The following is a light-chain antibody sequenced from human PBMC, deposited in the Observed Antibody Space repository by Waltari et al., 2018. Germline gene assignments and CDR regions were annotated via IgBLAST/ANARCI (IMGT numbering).Light chain of an antibody. CDR2: GAS. V-gene: IGKV3-20*01. J-gene: IGKJ1*01. Sequence: EIVLTQSPGTLPLSTGEGAPLSCRASQSVSKYLAWYQQKPGQAPRLLIYGASSRATGIPDRFSGSGSGTDFSLTISRLEPEDFAVYYCQHYVRLPATFGQGTKVEIK. CDR1: QSVSKY. CDR3: QHYVRLPAT.